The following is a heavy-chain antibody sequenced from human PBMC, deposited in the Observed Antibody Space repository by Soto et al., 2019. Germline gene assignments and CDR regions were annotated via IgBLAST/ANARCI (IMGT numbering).Heavy chain of an antibody. CDR1: GGSISSGDYY. D-gene: IGHD6-19*01. J-gene: IGHJ4*02. Sequence: PSETLSLTCTVSGGSISSGDYYWSWIRQPPGKGLEWIAYVYYTGGSYYNPSLKSRATISVDTSKNQFSLKVSSVTATDTAVYYCARDYRSAYDNWGPGLLVTVSS. CDR3: ARDYRSAYDN. V-gene: IGHV4-30-4*01. CDR2: VYYTGGS.